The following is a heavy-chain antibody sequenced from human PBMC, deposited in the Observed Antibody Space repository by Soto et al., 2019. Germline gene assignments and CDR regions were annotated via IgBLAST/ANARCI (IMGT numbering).Heavy chain of an antibody. CDR3: VAGGYNPRGPYYGMDV. D-gene: IGHD5-12*01. CDR1: GFTFSIYG. Sequence: GGFLRLSCAASGFTFSIYGMHWVRQAPGKGLEWVAVISYDGTNKYYADSVKGRFTISRDNSKNTLYLQMNSLRAEDTAVYYCVAGGYNPRGPYYGMDVWGQGTTVTVSS. CDR2: ISYDGTNK. J-gene: IGHJ6*02. V-gene: IGHV3-30*03.